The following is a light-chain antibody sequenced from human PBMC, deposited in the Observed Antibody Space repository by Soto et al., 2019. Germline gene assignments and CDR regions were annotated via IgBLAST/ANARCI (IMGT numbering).Light chain of an antibody. CDR3: ASWDDSRKGVV. Sequence: QAVVTQPPSASGTPGQRVTISCSGSSSNIGSNTVTWYQHLPGTAPKLLIYSNDQRPSGVPDRFSGSKSGTSASLAISGLQSEDEADYYCASWDDSRKGVVLGGGTKLTVL. CDR2: SND. J-gene: IGLJ2*01. V-gene: IGLV1-44*01. CDR1: SSNIGSNT.